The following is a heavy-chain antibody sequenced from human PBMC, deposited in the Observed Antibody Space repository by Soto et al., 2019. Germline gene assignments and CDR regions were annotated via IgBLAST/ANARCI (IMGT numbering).Heavy chain of an antibody. D-gene: IGHD3-10*01. V-gene: IGHV3-7*01. CDR2: IKQDGSEK. J-gene: IGHJ6*02. CDR1: GFTFSSYW. Sequence: GGSLRLSCAASGFTFSSYWMSWVRQAPGKGLEWVANIKQDGSEKYYVDTVKGRFTISRDNAKNSLYLQMNSLRAEDTAVYYCARVNYYGSGSYAQEDYYYYGMDVWGQGTTVTVSS. CDR3: ARVNYYGSGSYAQEDYYYYGMDV.